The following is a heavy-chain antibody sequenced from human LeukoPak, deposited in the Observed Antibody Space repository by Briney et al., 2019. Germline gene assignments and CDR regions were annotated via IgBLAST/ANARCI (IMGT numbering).Heavy chain of an antibody. Sequence: GYLRLSCAASGFTFSSYEMNWVRQAPGKGLEWVSYISSSGSTIYYADSVKGRFTISRDNAKNSLYLQMNSLRAEDTAVYYCARDRVRIQLWPTFDYWGQGTLVTVSS. CDR3: ARDRVRIQLWPTFDY. V-gene: IGHV3-48*03. J-gene: IGHJ4*02. CDR2: ISSSGSTI. CDR1: GFTFSSYE. D-gene: IGHD5-18*01.